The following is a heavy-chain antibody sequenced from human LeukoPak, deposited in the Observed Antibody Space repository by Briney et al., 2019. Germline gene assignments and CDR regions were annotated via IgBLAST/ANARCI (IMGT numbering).Heavy chain of an antibody. J-gene: IGHJ6*02. CDR1: RFTVSSNY. Sequence: GESLKISCAASRFTVSSNYFIWARQAPGKGLEWVSVISRGGDTYYAESVKGRFTISRDNSKNTLYLQMNNLRVEDTAVYYCARFYCTGDSDSRYAMDVWGQGTTVTVSS. D-gene: IGHD2-8*02. V-gene: IGHV3-53*01. CDR2: ISRGGDT. CDR3: ARFYCTGDSDSRYAMDV.